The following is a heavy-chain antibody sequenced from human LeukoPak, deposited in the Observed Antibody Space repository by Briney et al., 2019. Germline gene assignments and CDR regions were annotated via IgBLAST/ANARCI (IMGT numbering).Heavy chain of an antibody. CDR1: GFTFSSYS. V-gene: IGHV3-48*02. CDR2: LSSSSTI. Sequence: GGSLRLSCAASGFTFSSYSMNWVRQAPGKGLEWVSYLSSSSTIYYADSVKGRFTISRDNAKNSLYLQMNSLRDEDTAVYYCARVRLVRENFDYWGQGTLVTVSS. J-gene: IGHJ4*02. D-gene: IGHD6-19*01. CDR3: ARVRLVRENFDY.